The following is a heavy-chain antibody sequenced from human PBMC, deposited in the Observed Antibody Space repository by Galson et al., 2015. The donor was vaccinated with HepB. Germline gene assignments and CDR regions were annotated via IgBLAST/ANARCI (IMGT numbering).Heavy chain of an antibody. V-gene: IGHV3-21*01. J-gene: IGHJ4*02. CDR1: GFTFSSYS. CDR3: ARGGSTSCFDY. CDR2: ISSSSSYI. Sequence: SLRLSCAASGFTFSSYSMNWVRQAPGKGLEWVSSISSSSSYIYYADSVKGRLTISRDNAKNSLYLQMNSLRAEGTAVYYCARGGSTSCFDYWGQGTLVTVSS. D-gene: IGHD2-2*01.